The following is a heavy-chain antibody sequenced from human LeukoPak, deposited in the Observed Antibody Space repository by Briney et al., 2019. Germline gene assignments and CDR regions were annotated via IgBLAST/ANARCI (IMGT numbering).Heavy chain of an antibody. V-gene: IGHV5-51*01. CDR2: IYPGDSDT. J-gene: IGHJ6*02. D-gene: IGHD6-13*01. CDR3: ARQGSGSSWKYGMDV. Sequence: GESLKISCQGSGYSFASNWIGWVRQMPGKGLEWMGIIYPGDSDTTYNPSSQGQVTISADKSISTAYLQWSSLKVSDTAMDYCARQGSGSSWKYGMDVWGQGTTVTVSS. CDR1: GYSFASNW.